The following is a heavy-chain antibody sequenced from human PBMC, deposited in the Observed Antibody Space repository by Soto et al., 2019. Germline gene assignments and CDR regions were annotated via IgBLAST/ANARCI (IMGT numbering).Heavy chain of an antibody. D-gene: IGHD3-3*01. CDR2: ISAYNGNT. CDR3: ARDHFGVVIRKGYGMDV. Sequence: ASVKVSCKASGYTFTSYGISWVRQAPGQGLEWMGWISAYNGNTNYAQKLQGRVTMTTDTSTSTAYMELRSLRSDDTAVYYCARDHFGVVIRKGYGMDVWGQGTTVTVS. V-gene: IGHV1-18*01. J-gene: IGHJ6*02. CDR1: GYTFTSYG.